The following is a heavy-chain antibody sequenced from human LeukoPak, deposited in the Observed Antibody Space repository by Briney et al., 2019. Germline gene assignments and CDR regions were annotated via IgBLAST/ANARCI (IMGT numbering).Heavy chain of an antibody. CDR1: GFTFSNFC. V-gene: IGHV3-7*01. D-gene: IGHD6-19*01. CDR2: INQDGSEK. CDR3: ARCSGWAFKN. Sequence: GGSLRLSCAASGFTFSNFCMSWVRQAAGKGLEWVANINQDGSEKNYVDSVKGRFTISRDSAKNSLYLQMDSLRAEDTAIYYCARCSGWAFKNWGQGTLVTVSS. J-gene: IGHJ4*02.